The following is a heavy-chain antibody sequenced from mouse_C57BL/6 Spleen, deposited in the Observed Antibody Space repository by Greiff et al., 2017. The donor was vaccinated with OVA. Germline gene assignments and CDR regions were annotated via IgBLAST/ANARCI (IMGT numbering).Heavy chain of an antibody. D-gene: IGHD1-1*01. CDR2: IYPGDGDT. CDR1: GYAFSSSW. Sequence: VQLQQSGPELVKPGASVKISCKASGYAFSSSWMNWVKQRPGQGLEWIGRIYPGDGDTNYNGKFKGKATLTADKSSSTAYMQLSSLTSEDSAVYFCARTEGYYGSSFDYWGQGTTLTVSS. V-gene: IGHV1-82*01. J-gene: IGHJ2*01. CDR3: ARTEGYYGSSFDY.